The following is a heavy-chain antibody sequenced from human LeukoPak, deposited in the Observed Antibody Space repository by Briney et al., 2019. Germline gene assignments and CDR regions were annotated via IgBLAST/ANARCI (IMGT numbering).Heavy chain of an antibody. CDR3: ARHGSYSLAF. J-gene: IGHJ4*02. V-gene: IGHV4-4*02. CDR2: IFYIGSA. CDR1: GVSIGSGGY. Sequence: SETLSLTCAVSGVSIGSGGYWSWVRQPPGKGPEWIGQIFYIGSAHYNPSFESRVIMSIDNSRNQLSLRFNSVTAADTAVYYCARHGSYSLAFWGQGALVTVSS. D-gene: IGHD2-15*01.